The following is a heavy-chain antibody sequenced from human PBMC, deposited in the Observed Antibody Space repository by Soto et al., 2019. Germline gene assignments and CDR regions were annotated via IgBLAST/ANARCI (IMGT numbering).Heavy chain of an antibody. CDR3: AKGLLITFGGVIVSGY. J-gene: IGHJ4*02. V-gene: IGHV3-23*01. CDR2: ISGSGGST. CDR1: GFTFSSYA. Sequence: GGSLRLSCAASGFTFSSYAMSWVRQAPGKGLEWVSAISGSGGSTYYADSVKGRFTISRDNSKNTLYLQMNSLRAEDTAVYYCAKGLLITFGGVIVSGYWGQGTLVTVSS. D-gene: IGHD3-16*02.